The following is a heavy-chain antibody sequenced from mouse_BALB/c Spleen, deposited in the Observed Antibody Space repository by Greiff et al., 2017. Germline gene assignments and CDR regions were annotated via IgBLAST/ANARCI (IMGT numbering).Heavy chain of an antibody. CDR1: GFTFSSFG. Sequence: EVQGVESGGGLVQPGGSRKLSCAASGFTFSSFGMHWVRQAPEKGLEWVAYISSGSSTIYYADTVKGRFTISRDNPKNTLFLQMTSLRSEDTAMYYCARGILRSLYAMDFWGQGTSGTVSS. J-gene: IGHJ4*01. CDR2: ISSGSSTI. CDR3: ARGILRSLYAMDF. D-gene: IGHD1-1*01. V-gene: IGHV5-17*02.